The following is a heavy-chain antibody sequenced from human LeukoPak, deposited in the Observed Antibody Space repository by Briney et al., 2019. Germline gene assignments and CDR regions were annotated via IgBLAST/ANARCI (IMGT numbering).Heavy chain of an antibody. Sequence: SETLSLTCTVSGGSLNSYYWSWIRQPAGKGLEWIGRIYSSGSTNFNPFLKSRVTMSLDTSKNQLSLKLTYVTAADTAVYFCARQASGYSYGYTDSWGQGTLVTVSS. CDR1: GGSLNSYY. V-gene: IGHV4-4*07. J-gene: IGHJ5*01. CDR3: ARQASGYSYGYTDS. CDR2: IYSSGST. D-gene: IGHD5-18*01.